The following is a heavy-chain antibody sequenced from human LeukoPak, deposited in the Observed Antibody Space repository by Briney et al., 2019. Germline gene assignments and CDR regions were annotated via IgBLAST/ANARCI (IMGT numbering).Heavy chain of an antibody. J-gene: IGHJ6*02. V-gene: IGHV3-23*01. CDR1: GFTFSTYG. CDR3: AKESPGSGYYYYYGMDV. CDR2: ISGSGGST. Sequence: PGGSLRLSCAASGFTFSTYGMHWVRQAPGKGLEWVSAISGSGGSTYYADSVKGRFTISRDNSKNTLYLQMNSLRAEDTAVYYCAKESPGSGYYYYYGMDVWGQGTTVTVSS. D-gene: IGHD2-15*01.